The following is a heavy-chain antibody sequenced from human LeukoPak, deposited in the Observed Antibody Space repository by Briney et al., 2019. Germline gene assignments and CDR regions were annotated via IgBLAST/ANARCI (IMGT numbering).Heavy chain of an antibody. Sequence: ASVKVSCKASGYTFTNYFMHWVRQAPGQGLEWMGVINPSGGGTTYAQRFQGRVTMTRDTSTSTVHMELSSLRSEDTAIYYCVRVPPGTTIYAYWGQGTLVTVSS. CDR3: VRVPPGTTIYAY. D-gene: IGHD1-14*01. J-gene: IGHJ4*02. V-gene: IGHV1-46*01. CDR1: GYTFTNYF. CDR2: INPSGGGT.